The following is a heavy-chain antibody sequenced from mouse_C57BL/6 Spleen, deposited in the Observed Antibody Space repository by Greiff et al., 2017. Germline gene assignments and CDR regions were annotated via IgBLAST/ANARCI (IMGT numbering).Heavy chain of an antibody. CDR2: IRLKSDNYAT. V-gene: IGHV6-3*01. J-gene: IGHJ4*01. CDR3: TGYERRYYAMDY. Sequence: EVQLQESGGGLVQPGGSMKLSCVASGFTFSNYWMNWVRQSPEKGLEWVAQIRLKSDNYATHYAVSGKGRFTISRDDSKSSVHLQMNNLRAADTGNYYCTGYERRYYAMDYWGQGTSVTVSS. D-gene: IGHD2-3*01. CDR1: GFTFSNYW.